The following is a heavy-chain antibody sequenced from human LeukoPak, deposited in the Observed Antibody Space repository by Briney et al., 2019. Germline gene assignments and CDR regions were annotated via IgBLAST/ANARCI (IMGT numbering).Heavy chain of an antibody. CDR1: GYTFTGYY. CDR2: INPNSGGT. Sequence: ASVKVSCKASGYTFTGYYMHWVRQAPGQGLEWMGWINPNSGGTNYAQKFQGWVTMTRDTSISTAYMELSRLRSDDTAVYYCAREGFVGCSSTSCFFLDHWGQGTLVTVSS. J-gene: IGHJ5*02. D-gene: IGHD2-2*01. CDR3: AREGFVGCSSTSCFFLDH. V-gene: IGHV1-2*04.